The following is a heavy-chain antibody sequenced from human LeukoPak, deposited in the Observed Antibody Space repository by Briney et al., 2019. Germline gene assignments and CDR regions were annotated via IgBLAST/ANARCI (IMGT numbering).Heavy chain of an antibody. CDR1: GYTFTSYG. CDR3: ARDWLPGIAARLVDY. Sequence: ASVKVSCKASGYTFTSYGISWVRQAPGQGLEWMGWISAYNGNTNYAQKLQGRVTMTTDTSTSTAYMELRSLRSDDTAVYYCARDWLPGIAARLVDYWGQGTLVTVSS. D-gene: IGHD6-13*01. J-gene: IGHJ4*02. V-gene: IGHV1-18*01. CDR2: ISAYNGNT.